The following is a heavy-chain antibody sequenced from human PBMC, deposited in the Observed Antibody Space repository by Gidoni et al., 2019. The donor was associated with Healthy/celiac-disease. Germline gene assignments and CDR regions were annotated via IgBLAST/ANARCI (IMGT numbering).Heavy chain of an antibody. CDR3: ARAMTDYYMDV. Sequence: RLSCAASGFTVSSNYMSWVRQAPGKGLEWVSVISSGGSTYYADSVKGRFTISRDNSKNTLYLQMNSLRAEDTAVYYCARAMTDYYMDVWGKGTTVTVSS. CDR1: GFTVSSNY. J-gene: IGHJ6*03. V-gene: IGHV3-53*01. CDR2: ISSGGST.